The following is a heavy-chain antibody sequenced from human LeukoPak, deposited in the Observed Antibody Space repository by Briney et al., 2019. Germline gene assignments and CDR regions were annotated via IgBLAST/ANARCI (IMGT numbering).Heavy chain of an antibody. D-gene: IGHD4-23*01. CDR3: ARHSRTVGSVGIDP. Sequence: SETLSLTCTVSDGSISSSGYYWGWIRQPPGKGLEWIGNIYYTGSTYYNPSLKSRVTISVDTSKNQFSLKLSSVTAADTAVYYCARHSRTVGSVGIDPWGQGTLVTVSS. J-gene: IGHJ5*02. CDR1: DGSISSSGYY. V-gene: IGHV4-39*01. CDR2: IYYTGST.